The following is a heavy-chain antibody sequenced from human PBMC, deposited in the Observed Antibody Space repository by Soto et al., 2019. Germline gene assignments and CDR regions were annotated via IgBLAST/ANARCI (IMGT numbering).Heavy chain of an antibody. CDR3: AGGEGTTFNWFDP. Sequence: QVQLVQSGAEVKKPGSSLKVSCKSSGGTFSSYGISWVRQAPGQGLEWMGGIIHFFGTANYAQEFQGSVTITADESNREVYLELSSLRSVDTAMYYYAGGEGTTFNWFDPRGKGTLVTVSS. CDR1: GGTFSSYG. V-gene: IGHV1-69*01. CDR2: IIHFFGTA. D-gene: IGHD3-10*01. J-gene: IGHJ5*02.